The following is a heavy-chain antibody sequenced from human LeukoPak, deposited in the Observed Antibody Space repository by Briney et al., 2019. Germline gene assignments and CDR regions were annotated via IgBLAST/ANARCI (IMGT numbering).Heavy chain of an antibody. V-gene: IGHV3-7*01. CDR1: GFTFSNYW. J-gene: IGHJ4*02. CDR2: IKQDGSEK. Sequence: GGFLRLSCAASGFTFSNYWMSWVRQAPGKGLEWVANIKQDGSEKYYVDSVKGRFTISRDNARNSLYLQMNSLRAEDTAVYYCARVFYGDYPDYWGQGTLVTVSS. D-gene: IGHD4-17*01. CDR3: ARVFYGDYPDY.